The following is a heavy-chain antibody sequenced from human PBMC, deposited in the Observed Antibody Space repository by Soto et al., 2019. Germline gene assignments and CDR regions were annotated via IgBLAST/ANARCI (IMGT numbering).Heavy chain of an antibody. V-gene: IGHV3-53*05. CDR2: IYSGGST. CDR1: GFTVSSNY. D-gene: IGHD6-13*01. Sequence: XGSLRLSCAASGFTVSSNYMSWVRQAPGKGLDWVSVIYSGGSTYYADSVKGRFTISRDNSKNTLYLQMNSLRAEDTAVYYCARDNQLVREDPDAFDIWGQGTMVTVS. CDR3: ARDNQLVREDPDAFDI. J-gene: IGHJ3*02.